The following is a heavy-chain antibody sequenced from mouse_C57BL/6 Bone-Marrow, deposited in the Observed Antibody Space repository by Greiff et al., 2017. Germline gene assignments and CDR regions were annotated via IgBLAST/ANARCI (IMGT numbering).Heavy chain of an antibody. CDR2: IYPGSGST. Sequence: QVQLQQPGAELVKPGASVKMSCKASGYTFTSYWITWVKQRPGQGLEWIGDIYPGSGSTNYNEKFKSKATLTVDTSSSTAYMQLSSLTSEDSAVYYCASPLITTVVAGGMDYWGQGTSVTVSS. V-gene: IGHV1-55*01. J-gene: IGHJ4*01. CDR1: GYTFTSYW. CDR3: ASPLITTVVAGGMDY. D-gene: IGHD1-1*01.